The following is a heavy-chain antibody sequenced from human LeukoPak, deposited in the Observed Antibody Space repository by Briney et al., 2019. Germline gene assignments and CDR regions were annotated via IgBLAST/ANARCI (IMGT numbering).Heavy chain of an antibody. CDR3: ASEGWQVLDY. D-gene: IGHD2-15*01. V-gene: IGHV3-74*01. J-gene: IGHJ4*02. Sequence: GSLRLSCAASGFTFSSYWMHWVRQAPGKGLVWVSRIYSDGSATNYADSVKGRFTISRDNAKNTLYLQMNNLRAEDTAVYYCASEGWQVLDYWGQGTLVTVSS. CDR1: GFTFSSYW. CDR2: IYSDGSAT.